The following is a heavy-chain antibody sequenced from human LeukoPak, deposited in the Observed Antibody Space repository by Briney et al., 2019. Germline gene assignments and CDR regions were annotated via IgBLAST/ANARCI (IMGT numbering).Heavy chain of an antibody. Sequence: SETLSLTCAVYGESMIGHYWTWIRQPPGKRLEWIGEIHHSGGTNSNPSLKNRVTMSIDMTKNQFSLKLNSVTAADTAVYFCARATASGSGRAYDRWAQGNLVPVSS. CDR2: IHHSGGT. J-gene: IGHJ5*02. D-gene: IGHD3-10*01. CDR1: GESMIGHY. CDR3: ARATASGSGRAYDR. V-gene: IGHV4-34*01.